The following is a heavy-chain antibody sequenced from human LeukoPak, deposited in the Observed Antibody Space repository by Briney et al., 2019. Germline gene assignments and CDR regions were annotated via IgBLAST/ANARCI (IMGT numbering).Heavy chain of an antibody. CDR2: IYTSGST. CDR3: SRDGYYYDSSGYSYYFDY. V-gene: IGHV4-4*07. D-gene: IGHD3-22*01. J-gene: IGHJ4*02. Sequence: SETLSLTCTVSGGSISSYYWSWIRQPAGKGLEWIGRIYTSGSTNYNPSLKSRVTMSVDTSKNQFSLKLSSVTAADTAVYYCSRDGYYYDSSGYSYYFDYWGQGTLVTVSS. CDR1: GGSISSYY.